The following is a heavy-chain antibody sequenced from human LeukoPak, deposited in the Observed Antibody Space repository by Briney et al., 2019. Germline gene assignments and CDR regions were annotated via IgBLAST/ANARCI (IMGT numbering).Heavy chain of an antibody. CDR3: AKVSAWAMVGATYFDY. CDR2: ITGNSGST. Sequence: GGSLRLSCAASGFTLSDYAMSWVRQAPGKELEWVSSITGNSGSTYYADSVKGRFTISRDNSKNTVYLQMNSLRAEDTAVYYCAKVSAWAMVGATYFDYWGQGTLVAVSS. D-gene: IGHD1-26*01. J-gene: IGHJ4*02. V-gene: IGHV3-23*01. CDR1: GFTLSDYA.